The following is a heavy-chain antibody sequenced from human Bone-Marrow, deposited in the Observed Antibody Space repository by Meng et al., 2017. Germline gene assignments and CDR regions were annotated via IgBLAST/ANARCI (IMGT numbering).Heavy chain of an antibody. J-gene: IGHJ1*01. CDR1: GFTFNDYY. Sequence: GESLKISCAASGFTFNDYYMSWIRQTPGKGLEWISYIRSDSRTIYYADSVKGRFTISRDDAKKSLYLQMNSLRAEDTAVYYCAREAIGRDGYGMETAAEYFPHWGQGNLV. CDR2: IRSDSRTI. D-gene: IGHD5-24*01. V-gene: IGHV3-11*01. CDR3: AREAIGRDGYGMETAAEYFPH.